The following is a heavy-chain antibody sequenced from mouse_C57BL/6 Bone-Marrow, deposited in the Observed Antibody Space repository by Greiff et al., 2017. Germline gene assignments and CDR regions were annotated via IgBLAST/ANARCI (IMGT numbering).Heavy chain of an antibody. J-gene: IGHJ1*03. D-gene: IGHD1-1*01. CDR3: ASITTVVDWYFDV. Sequence: VQLQQSGPELVKPGASVKISCKASGYAFSSSWMNWVKQRPGKGLEWIGRIYPGDGDTNYNGKFKGKATLTADKSSSTAYMQLSSLTSEDSAVYFCASITTVVDWYFDVWCTGTTVTVSS. CDR1: GYAFSSSW. CDR2: IYPGDGDT. V-gene: IGHV1-82*01.